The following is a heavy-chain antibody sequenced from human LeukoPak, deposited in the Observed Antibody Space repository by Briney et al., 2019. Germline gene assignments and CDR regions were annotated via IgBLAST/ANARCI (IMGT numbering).Heavy chain of an antibody. CDR1: GGTLSSYA. CDR3: ARGARKGDDYGGFFDY. CDR2: IIPIFGTA. V-gene: IGHV1-69*06. D-gene: IGHD4-23*01. Sequence: RAASVKVSCKASGGTLSSYAISWVRQAPGHGLEWMGGIIPIFGTANYAQKFQGRVTITADKSTSTAYMELSSLRSEDTAVYYCARGARKGDDYGGFFDYWGHGTLVTVSS. J-gene: IGHJ4*01.